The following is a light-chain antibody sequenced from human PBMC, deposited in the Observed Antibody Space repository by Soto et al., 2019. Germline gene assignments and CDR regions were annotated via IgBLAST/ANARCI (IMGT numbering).Light chain of an antibody. J-gene: IGKJ5*01. V-gene: IGKV1-12*01. Sequence: DIKLTQSPSTLSASVGDRVTITCRASQSISSWLAWYRQKPGKAPKLLIYAASSLQSGVRSRFSGSGAGTDFTRTISSLQPEDVATYYCPQANSYTITFGQGTRLEIK. CDR3: PQANSYTIT. CDR1: QSISSW. CDR2: AAS.